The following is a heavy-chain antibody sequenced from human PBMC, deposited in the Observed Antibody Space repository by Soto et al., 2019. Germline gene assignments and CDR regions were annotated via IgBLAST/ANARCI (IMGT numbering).Heavy chain of an antibody. CDR3: ATTIAAAGGYYFDY. Sequence: GGSLRLSCAASGFTFSSYAMHWVRQAPGKGLEYVSAISSNGGSTYYANSVKGRFTISRDNSKNTLYLQMGSLRADDMAVYYCATTIAAAGGYYFDYWGRGTLVTVSS. CDR2: ISSNGGST. CDR1: GFTFSSYA. V-gene: IGHV3-64*01. D-gene: IGHD6-13*01. J-gene: IGHJ4*02.